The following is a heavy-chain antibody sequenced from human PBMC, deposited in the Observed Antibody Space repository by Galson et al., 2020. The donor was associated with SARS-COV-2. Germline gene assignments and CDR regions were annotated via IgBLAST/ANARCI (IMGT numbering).Heavy chain of an antibody. J-gene: IGHJ4*02. CDR3: AREPLAVAGFDY. V-gene: IGHV3-30*01. D-gene: IGHD6-19*01. CDR1: GFTFSSYA. CDR2: ISYDGSNK. Sequence: LSLTCAASGFTFSSYAMHWVRQAPGKGLEWVAVISYDGSNKYYADSVKGRFTISRDNSKNTLYLQMNSLRAEDTAVDYCAREPLAVAGFDYWGQGTLVTVSS.